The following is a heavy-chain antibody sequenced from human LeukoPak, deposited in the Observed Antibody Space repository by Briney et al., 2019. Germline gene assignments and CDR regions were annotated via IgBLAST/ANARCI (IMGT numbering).Heavy chain of an antibody. CDR2: ISSSSYI. J-gene: IGHJ4*02. CDR1: GFTFSSYS. D-gene: IGHD5-12*01. Sequence: PGGSLRLSCAASGFTFSSYSMNWVRQAPGKGLEWVSSISSSSYIYYADSVKGRFTISRDNAKNSLYLQMNSLRAEDTAVYYCARDETPTNGYDSYDFWGQGTLVTVST. CDR3: ARDETPTNGYDSYDF. V-gene: IGHV3-21*01.